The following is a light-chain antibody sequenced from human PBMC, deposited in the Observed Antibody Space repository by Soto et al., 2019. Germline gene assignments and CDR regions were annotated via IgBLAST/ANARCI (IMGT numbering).Light chain of an antibody. CDR1: QTIDTN. Sequence: IVMTQSPGTLAVSRGGRARLSCRASQTIDTNLAWYQQKPGQAPRLLIFAASTRATGIPARFSASGTGTDFTLTISSLQPDDFATYYCQQYNSNLQTFGQGTKVDI. V-gene: IGKV3-15*01. CDR3: QQYNSNLQT. J-gene: IGKJ1*01. CDR2: AAS.